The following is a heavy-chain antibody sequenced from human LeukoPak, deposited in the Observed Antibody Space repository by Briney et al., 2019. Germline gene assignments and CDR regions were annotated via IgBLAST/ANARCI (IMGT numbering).Heavy chain of an antibody. CDR2: ISDTGATT. J-gene: IGHJ4*02. Sequence: TGGSLRLSCAGSGFTFSSYAMSWVRQAPGKGLEWVSAISDTGATTYDADSVKGRFTIFRDNSRSTLYLQMNSLRAEDTALYYCAKDTSIGRYCTNGVCSPFDYWGQGTLVTVSS. CDR1: GFTFSSYA. CDR3: AKDTSIGRYCTNGVCSPFDY. V-gene: IGHV3-23*01. D-gene: IGHD2-8*01.